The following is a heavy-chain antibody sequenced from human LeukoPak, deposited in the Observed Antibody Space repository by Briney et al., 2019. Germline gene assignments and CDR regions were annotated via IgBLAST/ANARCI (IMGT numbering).Heavy chain of an antibody. D-gene: IGHD3-22*01. CDR3: ARDRGGYDSSGYYWVH. V-gene: IGHV4-61*02. Sequence: SQTLSLTCTVSGGSISSGSYYWSWIRQPAGKGLEWIGRIYTSGSTNYNPSLKSRVTISVDTSKNQFSLKLSSVTAADTAVYYCARDRGGYDSSGYYWVHWGQGTLVTVCS. J-gene: IGHJ4*02. CDR2: IYTSGST. CDR1: GGSISSGSYY.